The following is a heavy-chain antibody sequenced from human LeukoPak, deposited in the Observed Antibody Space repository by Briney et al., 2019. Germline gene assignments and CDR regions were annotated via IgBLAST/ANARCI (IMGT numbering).Heavy chain of an antibody. D-gene: IGHD2-2*01. J-gene: IGHJ3*02. CDR2: ISSSSYI. CDR1: GFTFSSYS. CDR3: ARAPGQLLSWYAFDI. Sequence: GGSLRLSCAASGFTFSSYSMNWVRQAPGKGLEWVSSISSSSYIYYADSVKGRFTISRDNAKNSLYLQMNSLRAEDTAVYYCARAPGQLLSWYAFDIWGQGTMVTVSS. V-gene: IGHV3-21*01.